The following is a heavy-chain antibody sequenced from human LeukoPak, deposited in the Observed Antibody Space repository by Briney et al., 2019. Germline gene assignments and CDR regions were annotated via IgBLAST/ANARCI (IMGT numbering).Heavy chain of an antibody. CDR2: ISSSSSYI. Sequence: PGGSLRLSCAASGFTFSSYSMNWVRQAPGKGLEWVSSISSSSSYIYYADSVKGRFTISRDNAKNSLYLQMNSLRAEDTAVYYCARARLAYCGGDCNNALDYWGQGTLVTVSS. CDR3: ARARLAYCGGDCNNALDY. J-gene: IGHJ4*02. V-gene: IGHV3-21*01. D-gene: IGHD2-21*02. CDR1: GFTFSSYS.